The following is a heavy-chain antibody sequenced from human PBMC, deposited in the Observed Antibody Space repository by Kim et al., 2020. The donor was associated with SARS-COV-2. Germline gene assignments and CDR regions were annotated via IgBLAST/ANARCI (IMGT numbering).Heavy chain of an antibody. CDR3: ARDPLVVPAADRRKYGMDV. Sequence: ASVKVSCKASGYTFTGYYMHWVRQAPGQGLEWMGWINPNSGGTNYAQKFQGRVTMTRDTSISTAYMELSRLRSDDTAVYYCARDPLVVPAADRRKYGMDVWGQGTTVTVSS. CDR1: GYTFTGYY. CDR2: INPNSGGT. D-gene: IGHD2-2*01. J-gene: IGHJ6*02. V-gene: IGHV1-2*02.